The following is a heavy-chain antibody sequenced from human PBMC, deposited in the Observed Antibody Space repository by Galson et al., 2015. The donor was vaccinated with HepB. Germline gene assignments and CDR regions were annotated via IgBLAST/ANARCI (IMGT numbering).Heavy chain of an antibody. CDR1: GFTFRIHG. J-gene: IGHJ4*02. Sequence: SLRLSCAASGFTFRIHGMNWVRQAPGKGLEWVASIWSDGTNKYYADSVKGRFTISRDNSKNALYLQMNSLGAEDTAVYHCAREDDPYNYWSALDFWGQGTLVTVSS. D-gene: IGHD3-3*01. V-gene: IGHV3-33*01. CDR2: IWSDGTNK. CDR3: AREDDPYNYWSALDF.